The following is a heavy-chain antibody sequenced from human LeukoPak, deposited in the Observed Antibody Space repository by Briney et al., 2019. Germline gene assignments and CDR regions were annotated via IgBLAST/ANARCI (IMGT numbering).Heavy chain of an antibody. CDR1: GFSITTDYY. CDR3: SRGGDASKAGKY. CDR2: IFRIGST. J-gene: IGHJ4*02. D-gene: IGHD3-10*01. V-gene: IGHV4-38-2*02. Sequence: SETLSLTCTVSGFSITTDYYWAWIRQPPGKGLEWIGTIFRIGSTYYNPSLKSRVTISVDTSKNQFSLILNSVTAADTALYFCSRGGDASKAGKYWGQGALVTVSS.